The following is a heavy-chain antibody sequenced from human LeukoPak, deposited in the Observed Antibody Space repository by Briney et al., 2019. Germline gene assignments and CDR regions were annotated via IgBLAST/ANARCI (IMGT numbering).Heavy chain of an antibody. Sequence: SETLSLTCTVSGGSISSGGYYWSWIRQHPGKGLEWIGYIYYSGSTYYNPSLKSRVTISVDTSKNQFSLELSSVTAADTAVYYCARAEGDSIVATTYYFDYWGQGTLVTVSS. CDR1: GGSISSGGYY. D-gene: IGHD5-12*01. CDR3: ARAEGDSIVATTYYFDY. V-gene: IGHV4-31*03. J-gene: IGHJ4*02. CDR2: IYYSGST.